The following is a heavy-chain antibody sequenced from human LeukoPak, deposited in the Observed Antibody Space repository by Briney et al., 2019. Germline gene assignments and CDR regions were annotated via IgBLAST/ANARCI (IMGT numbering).Heavy chain of an antibody. CDR1: GDSMSRGIYY. CDR3: ARGDSNTWYPRGLHFDY. D-gene: IGHD6-13*01. CDR2: IYYSGST. J-gene: IGHJ4*02. V-gene: IGHV4-39*07. Sequence: PSETLSLTCNVSGDSMSRGIYYWGWIRQPPGKGLEWIGSIYYSGSTYYNSSLESRVAISVDTSRTQFSLKLNSVTAADTAVYYCARGDSNTWYPRGLHFDYWGQGTLVSVSS.